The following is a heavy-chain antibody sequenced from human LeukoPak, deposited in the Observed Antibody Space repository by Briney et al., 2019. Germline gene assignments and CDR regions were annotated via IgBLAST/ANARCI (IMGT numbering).Heavy chain of an antibody. CDR2: IYYSGST. V-gene: IGHV4-31*03. J-gene: IGHJ4*02. CDR1: GGSVSSGDYY. D-gene: IGHD6-19*01. CDR3: ARRRGNTSGFQAYYFDY. Sequence: SETLSLTCTVSGGSVSSGDYYWSWIRQLPGKGLEWIGYIYYSGSTYYNPSLKSRLTISVDTSKNQFSLKLSSVTAADTAVYYCARRRGNTSGFQAYYFDYWGQGTLVTVSS.